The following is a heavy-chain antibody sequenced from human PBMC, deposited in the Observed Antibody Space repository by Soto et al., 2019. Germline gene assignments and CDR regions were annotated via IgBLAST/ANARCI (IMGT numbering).Heavy chain of an antibody. V-gene: IGHV3-49*03. J-gene: IGHJ4*02. CDR2: IRSKAYGGTT. D-gene: IGHD6-19*01. CDR1: GFTFGDYA. Sequence: GGSLRLSCTASGFTFGDYAMSWFRQAPGKGLEWVGFIRSKAYGGTTEYAASVKGRFTISRDDSKSIAYLQMNSLKTEDTAVYYCTSIAVAGTTEYFDYWGQGTLVTVSS. CDR3: TSIAVAGTTEYFDY.